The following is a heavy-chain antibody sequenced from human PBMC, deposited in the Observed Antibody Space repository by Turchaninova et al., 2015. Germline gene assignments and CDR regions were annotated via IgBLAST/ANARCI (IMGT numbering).Heavy chain of an antibody. CDR2: INPSGGST. V-gene: IGHV1-46*01. CDR1: GYTFTSYY. J-gene: IGHJ3*02. CDR3: ARAGAVAGRGDAFDI. D-gene: IGHD6-19*01. Sequence: KPGASVKVSCKASGYTFTSYYMHWVRQAPGQGLEWMGIINPSGGSTSSAQKFQGRVTMTRDTSTSTVYMELSSLRSEDTAVYYCARAGAVAGRGDAFDIWGQGTMVTVSS.